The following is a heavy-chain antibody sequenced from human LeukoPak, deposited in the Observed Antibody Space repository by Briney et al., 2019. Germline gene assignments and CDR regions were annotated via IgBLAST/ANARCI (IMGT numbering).Heavy chain of an antibody. D-gene: IGHD2-15*01. Sequence: PSETLSLTCTVSGYSISSGYYWGWIRQPPGKGLEWIGSGSTYYNPSLKSRVTISVDTSKNQFSLKLSSVTAADTAVYYCARVNTQGVPSPWGQGILVTVSS. J-gene: IGHJ5*02. CDR3: ARVNTQGVPSP. CDR1: GYSISSGYY. V-gene: IGHV4-38-2*02. CDR2: SGST.